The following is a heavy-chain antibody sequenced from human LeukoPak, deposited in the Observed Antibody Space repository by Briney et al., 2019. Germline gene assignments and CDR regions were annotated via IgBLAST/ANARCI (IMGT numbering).Heavy chain of an antibody. CDR3: ARAGLLWFGDSWEAFDI. CDR1: GFTFSSYA. CDR2: ISSSSSYI. J-gene: IGHJ3*02. D-gene: IGHD3-10*01. V-gene: IGHV3-21*01. Sequence: TGGSLRLSCAASGFTFSSYAMSWVRQAPGKGLEWVSSISSSSSYIYYADSVKGRFTISRDNAKNSLYLQMNSLRAEDTAVYYCARAGLLWFGDSWEAFDIWGQGTMVTVSS.